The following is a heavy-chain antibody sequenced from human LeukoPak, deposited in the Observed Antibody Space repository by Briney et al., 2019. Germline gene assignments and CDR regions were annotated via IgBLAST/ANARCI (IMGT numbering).Heavy chain of an antibody. J-gene: IGHJ4*02. V-gene: IGHV1-69*01. D-gene: IGHD1-26*01. CDR3: AREGGSHSVYFDY. Sequence: SVKVSCKASGGTFSSYAISWVRQAPGQGLEWMGGIIPIFGTANYAQKFQGRVTITADESTSTAYMELSSLRSEDTAVYYCAREGGSHSVYFDYWGQGTLVTVSS. CDR2: IIPIFGTA. CDR1: GGTFSSYA.